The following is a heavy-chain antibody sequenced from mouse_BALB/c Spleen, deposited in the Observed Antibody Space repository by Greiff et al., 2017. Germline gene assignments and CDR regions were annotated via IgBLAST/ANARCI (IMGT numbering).Heavy chain of an antibody. D-gene: IGHD2-3*01. CDR1: GDSITSGY. Sequence: EVKLEESGPSLVKPSQTLSLTCSVTGDSITSGYWNWIRKFPGNKLEYMGYISYSGSTYYNPSLKSRISITRDTSKNQYYLQLNSVTTEDTATYYCARPLDGYFYAMDYWGQGTSVTVSS. CDR3: ARPLDGYFYAMDY. J-gene: IGHJ4*01. CDR2: ISYSGST. V-gene: IGHV3-8*02.